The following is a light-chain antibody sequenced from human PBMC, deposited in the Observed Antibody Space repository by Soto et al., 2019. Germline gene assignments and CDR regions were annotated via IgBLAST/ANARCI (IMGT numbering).Light chain of an antibody. CDR2: EVS. CDR3: SSYTTSSTVV. V-gene: IGLV2-14*01. J-gene: IGLJ2*01. CDR1: YSDVGTYNY. Sequence: QSVLTQPASVSGSPGQSITISCTGSYSDVGTYNYVSWYQQHPGTAPKLMIHEVSDRPSGVSNRFSGSKSANTASLTISGLQAEDEADYYCSSYTTSSTVVFGGGTKVTVL.